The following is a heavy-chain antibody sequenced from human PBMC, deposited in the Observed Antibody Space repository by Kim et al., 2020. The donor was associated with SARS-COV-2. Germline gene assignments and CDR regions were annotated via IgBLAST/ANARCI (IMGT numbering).Heavy chain of an antibody. J-gene: IGHJ4*02. V-gene: IGHV4-4*02. Sequence: SETLSLTCDVSGDSISTGNWWSWVRQPPGKGLEWIGEIYRSGNTNYNPSLKSRVSISIDKSKNQFSLKVNSVTAADTAVYYCARLRTETGSYFRFDYWGQGTLVTVSS. CDR1: GDSISTGNW. D-gene: IGHD1-26*01. CDR3: ARLRTETGSYFRFDY. CDR2: IYRSGNT.